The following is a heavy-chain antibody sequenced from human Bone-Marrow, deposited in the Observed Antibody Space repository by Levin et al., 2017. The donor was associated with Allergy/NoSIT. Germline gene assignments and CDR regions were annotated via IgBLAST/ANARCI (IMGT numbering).Heavy chain of an antibody. Sequence: KLGESLKISCKGSGYRFISYWIGWVRQKPGKGLEWMGIIYPGDSDTNYSPSFQGQVTISADKSISTAYLQWSSLKASDSAMYYCARLDSYGAGRRFDPWGQGTLVTVSS. CDR3: ARLDSYGAGRRFDP. D-gene: IGHD3-10*01. CDR1: GYRFISYW. V-gene: IGHV5-51*01. J-gene: IGHJ5*02. CDR2: IYPGDSDT.